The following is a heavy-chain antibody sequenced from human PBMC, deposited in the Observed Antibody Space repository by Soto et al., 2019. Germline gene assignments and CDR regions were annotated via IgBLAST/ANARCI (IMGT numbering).Heavy chain of an antibody. CDR1: GFTFSNTW. CDR2: IKSKTDGRTT. Sequence: GGSLRLSCAASGFTFSNTWMSWVRQAPGQGLEWVGRIKSKTDGRTTDYAAPVKGRFNISRDDSKHSLYLQMNSPKTEDSAVYYCTTDWCQLAFDYWGQGTLVTVSS. J-gene: IGHJ4*02. V-gene: IGHV3-15*01. D-gene: IGHD2-2*01. CDR3: TTDWCQLAFDY.